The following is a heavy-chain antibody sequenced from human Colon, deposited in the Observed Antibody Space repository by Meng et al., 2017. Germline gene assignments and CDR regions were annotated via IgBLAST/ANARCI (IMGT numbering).Heavy chain of an antibody. D-gene: IGHD1-26*01. CDR1: GGFINSNF. Sequence: SETLSLTCTVSGGFINSNFWTWVRQPAGKGLEWIGRFSGTECTSYNPSLQSRVAISVDASKNQVSLTLTSVTAADTAVYYCAREGGSRQLNYWGQGTLVTVSS. V-gene: IGHV4-4*07. CDR2: FSGTECT. J-gene: IGHJ4*02. CDR3: AREGGSRQLNY.